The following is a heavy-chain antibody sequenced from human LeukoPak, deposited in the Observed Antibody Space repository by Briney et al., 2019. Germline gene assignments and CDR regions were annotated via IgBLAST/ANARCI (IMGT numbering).Heavy chain of an antibody. CDR3: ARVDTAMVGSDY. D-gene: IGHD5-18*01. V-gene: IGHV4-31*03. Sequence: SETLSLTSTVSGGSISSGGYYWSWIRRHPGKGLEWIGYIYYSGSTYYNPSLKSRVTISVDTSKNQFSLKLSSVTAADTAVYYCARVDTAMVGSDYWGQGTLVTVSS. J-gene: IGHJ4*02. CDR1: GGSISSGGYY. CDR2: IYYSGST.